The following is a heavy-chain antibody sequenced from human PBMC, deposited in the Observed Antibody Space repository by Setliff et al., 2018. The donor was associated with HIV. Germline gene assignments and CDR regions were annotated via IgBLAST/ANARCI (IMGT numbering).Heavy chain of an antibody. J-gene: IGHJ4*02. D-gene: IGHD3-3*01. V-gene: IGHV2-70*04. CDR1: GFSFGISGMR. CDR3: ARDSGNYAFDY. CDR2: IDWDDDK. Sequence: SGPTLVNPTQTLTLTCTYSGFSFGISGMRVNWIRQSPGKALEWLARIDWDDDKYYSPSQKTRLTVSKDTSKNQVILTMTNLDPVDTATYYCARDSGNYAFDYWVLGTLVTVSS.